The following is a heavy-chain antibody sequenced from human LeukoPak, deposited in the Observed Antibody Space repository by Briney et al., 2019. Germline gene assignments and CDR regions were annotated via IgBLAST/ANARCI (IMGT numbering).Heavy chain of an antibody. CDR1: GFTFSSYN. CDR2: ISSGSSTI. J-gene: IGHJ4*02. D-gene: IGHD6-19*01. Sequence: PGGSLSLSCAASGFTFSSYNMNWVRQAPGKGLEWVSYISSGSSTIYYAESVKGRFTISRDNAKNSLYLQMNSLRDEDTAVYYCARAASSGIAVAEDYWGQGTLVTVSS. V-gene: IGHV3-48*02. CDR3: ARAASSGIAVAEDY.